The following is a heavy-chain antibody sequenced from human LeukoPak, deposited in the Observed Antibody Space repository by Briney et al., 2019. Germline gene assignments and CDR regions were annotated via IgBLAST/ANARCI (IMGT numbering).Heavy chain of an antibody. Sequence: SVKVSCKASGGTFSSYAISWVRQAPGQGLEWMGGIIPIFGTANYAQKSQGRVTITADKSTSTAYMELSSLRSEDSAVYYCARDRRNYYGSGSYYNLDYWGQGTPVTVSS. CDR3: ARDRRNYYGSGSYYNLDY. V-gene: IGHV1-69*06. J-gene: IGHJ4*02. D-gene: IGHD3-10*01. CDR2: IIPIFGTA. CDR1: GGTFSSYA.